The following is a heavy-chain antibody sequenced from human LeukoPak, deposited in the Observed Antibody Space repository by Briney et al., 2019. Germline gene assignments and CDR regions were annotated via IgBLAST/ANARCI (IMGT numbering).Heavy chain of an antibody. CDR3: ARAVYDRDDAFDL. Sequence: GGSLRLSCVASGFIMGSYWMSWVRQAPGKGVEWVANIRQDESEKYYVDSVKGRLTISSDNAKNSLYLQMNNLTAADTAIYYCARAVYDRDDAFDLWGQGTRVTVSS. CDR2: IRQDESEK. V-gene: IGHV3-7*01. CDR1: GFIMGSYW. D-gene: IGHD1-1*01. J-gene: IGHJ3*01.